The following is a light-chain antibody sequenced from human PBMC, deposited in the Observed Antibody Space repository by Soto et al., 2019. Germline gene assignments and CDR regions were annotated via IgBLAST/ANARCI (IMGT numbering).Light chain of an antibody. J-gene: IGKJ1*01. CDR2: QTS. CDR3: HQRQSWPRT. Sequence: EIVLTQSQATLSSFPGDRVTLSCRASQYINTRLAWYQHRPGQAPRLIIYQTSIRAAGIPARFSASGTGTDFTLTSSDVQPEDFAVYYCHQRQSWPRTFGQGTKVAI. CDR1: QYINTR. V-gene: IGKV3D-11*01.